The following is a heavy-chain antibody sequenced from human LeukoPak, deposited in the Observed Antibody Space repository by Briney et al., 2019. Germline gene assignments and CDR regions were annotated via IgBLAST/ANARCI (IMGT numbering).Heavy chain of an antibody. CDR2: INPDGSAT. J-gene: IGHJ4*02. CDR3: VRDLRESDF. CDR1: GYTFSSYC. Sequence: GGSLRLSCGASGYTFSSYCMHWVREAPGKGLVWVSRINPDGSATNYADSVQGRFTISRDNAKNMLYLQMNSLRAEDTAVYHCVRDLRESDFWGQGTLVTVSS. V-gene: IGHV3-74*01.